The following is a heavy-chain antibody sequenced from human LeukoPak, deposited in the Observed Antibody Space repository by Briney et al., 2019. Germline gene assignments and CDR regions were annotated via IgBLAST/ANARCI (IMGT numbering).Heavy chain of an antibody. D-gene: IGHD6-6*01. Sequence: SETLSLTCTVTGGSISSSSYYWGWIRQPPGKGLEWIGRIHYSGSTYYNPSLKSRVTISVDTSKNQFSLKLSSVTAADTAVYYCARQGPEYSSSSYYFDYWGQGTLVTVSS. CDR2: IHYSGST. J-gene: IGHJ4*02. CDR3: ARQGPEYSSSSYYFDY. V-gene: IGHV4-39*01. CDR1: GGSISSSSYY.